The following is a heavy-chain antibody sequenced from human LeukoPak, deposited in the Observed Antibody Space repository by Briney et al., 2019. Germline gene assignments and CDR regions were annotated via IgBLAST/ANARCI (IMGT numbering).Heavy chain of an antibody. V-gene: IGHV3-7*01. CDR3: ASVDDLDAFGM. D-gene: IGHD5-12*01. CDR1: GFTFSNSW. J-gene: IGHJ3*02. Sequence: PGGSLRLSCEASGFTFSNSWMSWVRQAPGKGLEWVAHIKEDGSVQHYVDSVKGRFTISRDNTKNSLNLQMDSLRAEDTAVYYCASVDDLDAFGMWGQGTMVTVSS. CDR2: IKEDGSVQ.